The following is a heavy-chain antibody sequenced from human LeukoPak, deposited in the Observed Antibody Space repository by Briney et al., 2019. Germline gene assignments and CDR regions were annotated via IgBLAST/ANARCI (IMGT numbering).Heavy chain of an antibody. CDR2: ISYDGSNK. Sequence: PGRSLRLSCAASGFTFDDYAMHWVRQAPGKGLEWVAVISYDGSNKYYADSVKGRFTISRDNSKNTLYLQMNSLRAEDTAVYYCARGGSSSSPDAFDIWGQGTMVTVSS. D-gene: IGHD6-6*01. CDR3: ARGGSSSSPDAFDI. V-gene: IGHV3-30-3*01. CDR1: GFTFDDYA. J-gene: IGHJ3*02.